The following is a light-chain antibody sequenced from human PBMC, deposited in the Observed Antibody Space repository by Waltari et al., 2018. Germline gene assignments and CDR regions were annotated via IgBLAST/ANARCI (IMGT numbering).Light chain of an antibody. CDR1: QSVNSN. CDR2: ASS. Sequence: EIVMTQSPATLSVSPGERATLSCRASQSVNSNLAWYQQKTGQAPRRLIYASSTRATGIPARFSGSGSGTEFTLTISSLQSEDFAVYYCQQYNNWWTFGQGTKVEIK. J-gene: IGKJ1*01. V-gene: IGKV3-15*01. CDR3: QQYNNWWT.